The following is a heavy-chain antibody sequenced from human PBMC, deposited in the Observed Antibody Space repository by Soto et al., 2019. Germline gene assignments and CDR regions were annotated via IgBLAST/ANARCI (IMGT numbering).Heavy chain of an antibody. D-gene: IGHD3-10*01. J-gene: IGHJ5*02. V-gene: IGHV4-34*01. CDR1: GGSFSGYY. Sequence: PSETLSLTCAVYGGSFSGYYWSWIRQPPGKGLEWIGEINHSGSTNYNPSLKSRVTISVDTSKNQFSLKLSSVTAADTAVYYCARGYGLWFGECVWFDPWGQGTLVTVSS. CDR3: ARGYGLWFGECVWFDP. CDR2: INHSGST.